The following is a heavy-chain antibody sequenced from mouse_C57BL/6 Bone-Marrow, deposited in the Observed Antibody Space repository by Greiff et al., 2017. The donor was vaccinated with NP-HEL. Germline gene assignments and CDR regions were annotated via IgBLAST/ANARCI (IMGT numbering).Heavy chain of an antibody. CDR3: ARHIYPYWYFDV. D-gene: IGHD1-1*01. V-gene: IGHV5-12*01. Sequence: EVQGVESGGGLVQPGGSLKLSCAASGFTFSDYYMYWVRQTPEKRLEWVAYICNGGGSIYYPDTLKGRFTISRDNAKNTLYLQMSRLKSEDTAMYYCARHIYPYWYFDVWGTGTTVTVSS. CDR1: GFTFSDYY. CDR2: ICNGGGSI. J-gene: IGHJ1*03.